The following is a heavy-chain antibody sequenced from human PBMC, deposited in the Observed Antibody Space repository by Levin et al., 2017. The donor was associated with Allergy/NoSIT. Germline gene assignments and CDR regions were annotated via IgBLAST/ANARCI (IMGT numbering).Heavy chain of an antibody. CDR3: ARGHTYGELDY. J-gene: IGHJ4*02. CDR1: GYTFTNHA. D-gene: IGHD5-18*01. CDR2: IYAGNGNT. V-gene: IGHV1-3*01. Sequence: GESLKISCKASGYTFTNHAIHWVRQAPGQGLEWMGWIYAGNGNTKYSQKFQGRVTITMNTSASTADTELSSLGSEDTAVFHCARGHTYGELDYWGQGILVTVSS.